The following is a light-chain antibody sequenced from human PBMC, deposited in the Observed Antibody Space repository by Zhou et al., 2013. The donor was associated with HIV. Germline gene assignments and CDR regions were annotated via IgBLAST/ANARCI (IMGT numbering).Light chain of an antibody. CDR1: RALGNF. V-gene: IGKV1-27*01. CDR3: QKYNTAPWT. J-gene: IGKJ1*01. CDR2: AAS. Sequence: DIQMTQSPSSLSASVGAESPSLAGQVRALGNFLAWYQQKPGKPPKVLIYAASTLQSGVPSRFSGSGSGTDFTLTISSLQPEDVATYYCQKYNTAPWTFGQGTKVEMK.